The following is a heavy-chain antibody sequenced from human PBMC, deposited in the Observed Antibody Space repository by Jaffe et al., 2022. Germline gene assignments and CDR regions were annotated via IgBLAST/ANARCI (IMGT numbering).Heavy chain of an antibody. CDR1: GYTFTDYY. J-gene: IGHJ6*03. V-gene: IGHV1-69-2*01. D-gene: IGHD6-19*01. Sequence: EVQLVQSGAEVKKPGATVKISCKVSGYTFTDYYMHWVQQAPGKGLEWMGLVDPEDGETIYAEKFQGRVTITADTSTDTAYMELSSLRSEDTAVYYCATAAVAGQMALYYYYMDVWGKGTTVTVSS. CDR3: ATAAVAGQMALYYYYMDV. CDR2: VDPEDGET.